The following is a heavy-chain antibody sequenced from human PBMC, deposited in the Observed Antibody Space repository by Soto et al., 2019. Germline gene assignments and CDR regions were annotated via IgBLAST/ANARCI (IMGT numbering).Heavy chain of an antibody. CDR1: GYSFTIYW. CDR3: ARPFDTSGWYDH. J-gene: IGHJ5*02. D-gene: IGHD6-19*01. Sequence: GESLKISCNGSGYSFTIYWIAWVRQMPGKGLECMGIIYPGDSDTRYSPSFEGQVTISADKSINTAYLQWSSLKASDSAMYYCARPFDTSGWYDHWGQGTLVTAPQ. V-gene: IGHV5-51*01. CDR2: IYPGDSDT.